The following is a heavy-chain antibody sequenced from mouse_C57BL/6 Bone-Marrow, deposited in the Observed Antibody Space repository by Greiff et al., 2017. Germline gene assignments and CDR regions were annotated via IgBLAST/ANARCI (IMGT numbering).Heavy chain of an antibody. CDR2: INPSNGGT. Sequence: QVQLQQPGTELVKPGASVKLSCKASGYTFTCYWMHWVKQRPGQGLEWIGNINPSNGGTNYNEKFKSKATLNVDKSSSTAYMQLSSLTSEDSAVYYCARYDYGSRWSEDYAMDYWGQGTSVTVSS. D-gene: IGHD1-1*01. J-gene: IGHJ4*01. CDR1: GYTFTCYW. CDR3: ARYDYGSRWSEDYAMDY. V-gene: IGHV1-53*01.